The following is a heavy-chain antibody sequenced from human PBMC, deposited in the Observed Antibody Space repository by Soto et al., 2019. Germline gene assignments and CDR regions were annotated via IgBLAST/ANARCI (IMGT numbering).Heavy chain of an antibody. D-gene: IGHD3-10*02. CDR2: ISSSNSYT. V-gene: IGHV3-11*05. CDR1: GFTFSDYY. J-gene: IGHJ3*02. Sequence: QVQLVESGGGLVKPGGSLRLSCAASGFTFSDYYMSWIRQAPGKGLEWVSYISSSNSYTNYADSVKGRFTISTDNAKNSLYRQMNSLRAEDTAVYYCARHVHDAFDIWGQGTMVTVSS. CDR3: ARHVHDAFDI.